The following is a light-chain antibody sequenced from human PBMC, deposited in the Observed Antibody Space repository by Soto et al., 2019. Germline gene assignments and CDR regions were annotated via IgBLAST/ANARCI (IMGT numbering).Light chain of an antibody. CDR2: DTS. J-gene: IGLJ3*02. V-gene: IGLV7-46*01. CDR1: TGAVTSSQY. CDR3: LLTYSGTSWV. Sequence: QAVVTQEPSLTVSPGGTVTLTCGSTTGAVTSSQYPYWFQQKPGQAPRTLIYDTSNKHSWTPARFSGSLLGGKAALTLAGAQTDDEADYYCLLTYSGTSWVFGGGTKLTVL.